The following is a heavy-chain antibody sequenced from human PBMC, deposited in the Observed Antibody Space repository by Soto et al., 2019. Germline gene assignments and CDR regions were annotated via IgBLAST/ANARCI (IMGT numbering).Heavy chain of an antibody. CDR3: ARQMYKWNTDAFDT. D-gene: IGHD1-20*01. CDR2: TYYRSKWYN. J-gene: IGHJ3*02. CDR1: GDSVSSNSAA. V-gene: IGHV6-1*01. Sequence: SQTLSLTAAISGDSVSSNSAAWNLIRQSPSRGLEWLGRTYYRSKWYNDYAVSVKSRITINPDTSKNQFSLQLNSATPEDTAVYYCARQMYKWNTDAFDTWGHGTMVTVS.